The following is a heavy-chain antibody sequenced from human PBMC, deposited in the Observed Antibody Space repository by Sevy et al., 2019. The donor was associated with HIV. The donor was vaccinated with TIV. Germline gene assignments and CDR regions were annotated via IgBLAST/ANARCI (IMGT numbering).Heavy chain of an antibody. CDR3: AKGYCSGGTCYHFDY. CDR2: ISGSGGST. CDR1: GFTFSSHA. D-gene: IGHD2-15*01. V-gene: IGHV3-23*01. Sequence: GGSLRLSCAASGFTFSSHAMSWVRQAPGKGLEWVSAISGSGGSTYYADSVKARFTISRDNSKNRLYLQVNSLRAEDTAVYYCAKGYCSGGTCYHFDYWGQGSLVTVSS. J-gene: IGHJ4*02.